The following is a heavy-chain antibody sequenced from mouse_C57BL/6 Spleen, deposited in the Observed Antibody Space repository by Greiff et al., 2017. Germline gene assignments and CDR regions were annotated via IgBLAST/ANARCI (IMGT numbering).Heavy chain of an antibody. CDR1: GFTFSSYA. J-gene: IGHJ1*03. Sequence: DVKLQESGEGLVKPGGSLKLSCAASGFTFSSYAMSWVRQTPEKRLEWVAYISSGGDYIYYADTVKGRFTISRDNARNTLYLQMSSLKSEDTAMYYCTRDRGGSSHWYFDVWGTGTTVTVSS. CDR2: ISSGGDYI. CDR3: TRDRGGSSHWYFDV. V-gene: IGHV5-9-1*02. D-gene: IGHD1-1*01.